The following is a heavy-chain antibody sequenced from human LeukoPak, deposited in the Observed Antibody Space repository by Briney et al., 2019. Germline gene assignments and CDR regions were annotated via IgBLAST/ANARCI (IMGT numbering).Heavy chain of an antibody. Sequence: PGGSLRLSCAACRFTYSIYDTHWVPQARGKGLEWVSAIGTAGDTYYPGSVKGRFTISRENAKNSLYLQMNSLRAGDTDVYYCASASHYGSGSALDYWGQGTLVTVSS. CDR1: RFTYSIYD. D-gene: IGHD3-10*01. V-gene: IGHV3-13*04. CDR3: ASASHYGSGSALDY. CDR2: IGTAGDT. J-gene: IGHJ4*02.